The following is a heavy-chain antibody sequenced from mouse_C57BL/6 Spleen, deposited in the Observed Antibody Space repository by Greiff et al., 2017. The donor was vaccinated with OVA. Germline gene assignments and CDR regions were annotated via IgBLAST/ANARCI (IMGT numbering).Heavy chain of an antibody. CDR2: IDPETGGT. Sequence: QVQLKESGAELVRPGASVTLSCKASGYTFTDYEMHWVKQTPVHGLEWIGAIDPETGGTAYNQKFKGKAILTADKSSSTAYMELRSLTSEDSAVYYCTRGDDYDGRVYAMDYWGQGTSVTVSS. J-gene: IGHJ4*01. D-gene: IGHD2-4*01. CDR1: GYTFTDYE. V-gene: IGHV1-15*01. CDR3: TRGDDYDGRVYAMDY.